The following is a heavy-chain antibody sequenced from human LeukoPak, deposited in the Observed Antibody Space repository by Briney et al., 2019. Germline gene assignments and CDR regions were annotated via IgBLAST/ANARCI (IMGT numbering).Heavy chain of an antibody. J-gene: IGHJ4*02. CDR3: ARGIVGATTKGIDY. CDR1: GYTFTIYG. V-gene: IGHV1-18*01. D-gene: IGHD1-26*01. Sequence: ASVTVSCKASGYTFTIYGISWVRQAPGQGLEWMGWISAYNGNTNYAQKLQGRVTMTTDTSTSTAYMELRSLRSDDTAVYYCARGIVGATTKGIDYWGQGTLVTVSS. CDR2: ISAYNGNT.